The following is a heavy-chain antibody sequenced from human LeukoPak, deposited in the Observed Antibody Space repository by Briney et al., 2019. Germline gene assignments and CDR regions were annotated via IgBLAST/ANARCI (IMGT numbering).Heavy chain of an antibody. Sequence: SETLSLTCTVSGGSISSYYWSWIRQPPGKGLEWIGYTYYSGSTNYNPSLKSRVTISVDTSKNQFSLKLSSVTAADTAVYYCARHEYGEIFDYWGQGTLVTVSS. J-gene: IGHJ4*02. V-gene: IGHV4-59*08. CDR2: TYYSGST. CDR3: ARHEYGEIFDY. CDR1: GGSISSYY. D-gene: IGHD4-17*01.